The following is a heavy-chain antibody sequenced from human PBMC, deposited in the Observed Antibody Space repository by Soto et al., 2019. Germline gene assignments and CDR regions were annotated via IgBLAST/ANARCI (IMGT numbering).Heavy chain of an antibody. Sequence: SETLSLTCTVSGGSINSGDYYWSWIRQPPGKGLEWIGYIYYSGTTYYNPSLKSRVAISVDTSKNQFSLRLSSVTAADTAVYYCARDDDYDTRGIDYWGQGNLVTVS. D-gene: IGHD3-22*01. CDR3: ARDDDYDTRGIDY. J-gene: IGHJ4*02. CDR2: IYYSGTT. CDR1: GGSINSGDYY. V-gene: IGHV4-30-4*01.